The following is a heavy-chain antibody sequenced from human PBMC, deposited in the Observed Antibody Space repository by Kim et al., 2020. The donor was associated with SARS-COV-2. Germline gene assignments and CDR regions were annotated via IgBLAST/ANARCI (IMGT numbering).Heavy chain of an antibody. CDR2: INHSGST. J-gene: IGHJ4*02. CDR1: GGSFSGYY. CDR3: ARVDILTGYYVYGY. V-gene: IGHV4-34*01. Sequence: SETLSLTCAVYGGSFSGYYWSWIRQPPGKGLEWIGEINHSGSTNYNPSLKSRVTISVDTSKNQFSLKLSSVTAADTAVYFCARVDILTGYYVYGYWGQGTLVTVSS. D-gene: IGHD3-9*01.